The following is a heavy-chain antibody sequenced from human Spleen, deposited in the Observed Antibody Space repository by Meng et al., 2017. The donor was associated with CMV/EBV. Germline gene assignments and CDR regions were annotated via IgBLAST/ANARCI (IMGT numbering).Heavy chain of an antibody. CDR2: IHPHRGDT. V-gene: IGHV1-2*02. CDR3: ARVGNIDS. D-gene: IGHD2/OR15-2a*01. CDR1: GYTFTAHY. J-gene: IGHJ4*02. Sequence: ASVKVSCKASGYTFTAHYFHWVRQAPGQGLEWMGWIHPHRGDTNYAQQFQGRVTLTRDTSINTGYMELTRLTSDDTAVYYCARVGNIDSWGQGTLVTVSS.